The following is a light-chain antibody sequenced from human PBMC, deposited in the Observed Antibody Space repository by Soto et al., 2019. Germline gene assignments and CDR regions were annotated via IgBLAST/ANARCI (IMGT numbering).Light chain of an antibody. CDR1: QAISHY. V-gene: IGKV1-33*01. CDR2: DAS. J-gene: IGKJ4*01. Sequence: DIPMTQSPSSLSASVGDRVTLTCQASQAISHYLNWYQQKPGRAPNLLIYDASSLETGVPSRFSGSGSGTDFTFTIISLQPEDIATYYCQQYDDLPITFGGGTKVEIK. CDR3: QQYDDLPIT.